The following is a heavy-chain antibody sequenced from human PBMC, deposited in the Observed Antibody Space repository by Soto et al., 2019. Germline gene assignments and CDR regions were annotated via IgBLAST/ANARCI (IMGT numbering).Heavy chain of an antibody. Sequence: EVQLVESGGGLVKPGGSLRLSCAASGFTFSSYSMNWVRQAPGKGLEWVSSISSSSSYIYYADSVKGRFTISRDNAKNSLYLQMNSRRAEDTAVYYCAGIPYYDILTGYYKGGFDYWGQGTLVTVSS. CDR1: GFTFSSYS. J-gene: IGHJ4*02. CDR3: AGIPYYDILTGYYKGGFDY. V-gene: IGHV3-21*01. D-gene: IGHD3-9*01. CDR2: ISSSSSYI.